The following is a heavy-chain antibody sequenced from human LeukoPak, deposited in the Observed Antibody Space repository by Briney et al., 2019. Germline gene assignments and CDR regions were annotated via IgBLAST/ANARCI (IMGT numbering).Heavy chain of an antibody. CDR1: GYSFTNYW. D-gene: IGHD6-6*01. J-gene: IGHJ6*02. CDR3: ARHREYGSYYYYYGMDV. CDR2: IYPGDSDT. V-gene: IGHV5-51*01. Sequence: GESLKISCKGPGYSFTNYWIGWVRQMPGKGLEWMGIIYPGDSDTRYSPSFQGQVTISADKSITTAYLQWSSLKASDTTMYYCARHREYGSYYYYYGMDVWGQGTTVTVSS.